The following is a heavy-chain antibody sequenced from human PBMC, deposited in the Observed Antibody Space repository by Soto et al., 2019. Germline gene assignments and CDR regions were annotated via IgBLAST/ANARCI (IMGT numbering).Heavy chain of an antibody. CDR3: ARATDMRMVRGYGMDV. CDR2: IYYSGGT. D-gene: IGHD3-10*01. CDR1: GGSISSGGYY. V-gene: IGHV4-31*03. Sequence: SETLSLTCTVSGGSISSGGYYWSWIRQHPGKGLEWIGYIYYSGGTYYNPSLKSRVTISVDTSKNQFSLKLSSVTAADTAVYYCARATDMRMVRGYGMDVWGQGTTVTVSS. J-gene: IGHJ6*02.